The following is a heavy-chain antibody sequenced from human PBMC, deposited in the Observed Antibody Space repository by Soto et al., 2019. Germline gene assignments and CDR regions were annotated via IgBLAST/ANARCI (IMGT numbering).Heavy chain of an antibody. Sequence: LRLSCAASGFTFSSYGMHWVRQAPGKGLEWVAVIWYDGSNKYYADSVKGRFTISRDNSKNTLYLQMNSLRAEDTAVYYCARETATSPFDYWGQGTLVTVSS. CDR3: ARETATSPFDY. D-gene: IGHD6-25*01. CDR1: GFTFSSYG. J-gene: IGHJ4*02. V-gene: IGHV3-33*01. CDR2: IWYDGSNK.